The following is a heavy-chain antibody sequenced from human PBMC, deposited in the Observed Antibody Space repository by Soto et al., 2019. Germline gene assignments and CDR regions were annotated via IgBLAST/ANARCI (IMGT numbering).Heavy chain of an antibody. V-gene: IGHV4-59*08. D-gene: IGHD3-10*01. CDR2: IYDSGST. Sequence: QVQLQESGPGLVKPSETLSLTCTVSGDSISSYYWSWIRQPPGKGLEWIGHIYDSGSTNYNPSLKSRVTLSVDMSKNQFSLKLRSVTAADTAVFYCARQRDARGTYGMDVWGQGTTVTVCS. CDR1: GDSISSYY. CDR3: ARQRDARGTYGMDV. J-gene: IGHJ6*02.